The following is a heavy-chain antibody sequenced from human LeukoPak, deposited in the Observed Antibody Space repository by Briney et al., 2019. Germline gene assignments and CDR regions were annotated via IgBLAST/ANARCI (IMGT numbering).Heavy chain of an antibody. CDR2: INPNSGGT. Sequence: APVKVSCKASGYTFTGYYMHWVRQAPGQGLEWMGWINPNSGGTNYAQKFQGRVTMTRDTSISTAYMELSRLRSDGTAVYYCARDGMITFGGVYDYWGQGTLVTVSS. CDR1: GYTFTGYY. CDR3: ARDGMITFGGVYDY. V-gene: IGHV1-2*02. D-gene: IGHD3-16*01. J-gene: IGHJ4*02.